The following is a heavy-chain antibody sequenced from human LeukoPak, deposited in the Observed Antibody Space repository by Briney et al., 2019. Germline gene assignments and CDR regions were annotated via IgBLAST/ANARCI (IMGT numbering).Heavy chain of an antibody. CDR3: ARVSSWHIGDY. CDR2: IYYSGST. Sequence: SETLSLTCIVSGGSISSSSYYWGWIRQPPGKGLEWIGSIYYSGSTYYNPSLKSRVTISVDTSKNQFSLKLSSVTAADTAVYYCARVSSWHIGDYWGQGTLVTVSS. J-gene: IGHJ4*02. V-gene: IGHV4-39*07. D-gene: IGHD6-13*01. CDR1: GGSISSSSYY.